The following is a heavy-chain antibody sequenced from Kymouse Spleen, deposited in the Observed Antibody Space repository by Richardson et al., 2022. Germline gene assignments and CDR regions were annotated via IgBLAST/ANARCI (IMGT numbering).Heavy chain of an antibody. Sequence: QVQLQESGPGLVKPSETLSLTCTVSGGSVSSGSYYWSWIRQPPGKGLEWIGYIYYSGSTNYNPSLKSRVTISVDTSKNQFSLKLSSVTAADTAVYYCARDHYDILTGYYNPNWFDPWGQGTLVTVSS. D-gene: IGHD3-9*01. J-gene: IGHJ5*02. CDR3: ARDHYDILTGYYNPNWFDP. CDR1: GGSVSSGSYY. V-gene: IGHV4-61*01. CDR2: IYYSGST.